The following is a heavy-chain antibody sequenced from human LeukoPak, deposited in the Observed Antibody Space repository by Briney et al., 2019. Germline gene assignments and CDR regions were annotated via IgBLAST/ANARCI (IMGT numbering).Heavy chain of an antibody. D-gene: IGHD6-13*01. CDR1: GYTFTRYY. Sequence: GASVKVSCKAFGYTFTRYYMHWVRQAPGQGPEWMGVISPSGGSTTYAQKFQGRVTLTRDMSTSTDYLELSSLRSEDTAVYYCARGAPSSSWFPWGQGTLVTVSS. J-gene: IGHJ5*02. CDR2: ISPSGGST. CDR3: ARGAPSSSWFP. V-gene: IGHV1-46*01.